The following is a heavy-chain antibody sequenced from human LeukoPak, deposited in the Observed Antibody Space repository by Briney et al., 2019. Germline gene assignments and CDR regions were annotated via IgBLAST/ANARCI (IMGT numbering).Heavy chain of an antibody. D-gene: IGHD6-13*01. Sequence: PSETLSLTCSVSGGSISNSRYYWGWLRQPPGKGLEWIGSIFYSGATNSNPSLRSRLTISVDTSKNQFSLKLGSVTAADAAVYYCAMDTSSLVRFDYWGRGALVTVSS. CDR1: GGSISNSRYY. J-gene: IGHJ4*02. CDR2: IFYSGAT. V-gene: IGHV4-39*01. CDR3: AMDTSSLVRFDY.